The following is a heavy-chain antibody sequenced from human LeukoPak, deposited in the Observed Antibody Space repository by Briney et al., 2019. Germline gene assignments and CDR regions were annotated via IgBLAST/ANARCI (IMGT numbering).Heavy chain of an antibody. CDR1: GFAFSSYV. CDR3: ARAVATVTGYYFDY. J-gene: IGHJ4*02. Sequence: GGSLRLSCAASGFAFSSYVLSWVRQAPGKGLEWVSAISGSGGSTYYADSVQGRFTISRDNSKSTLYLQMNSLRAEDTAVYYCARAVATVTGYYFDYWGQGILVTVSS. V-gene: IGHV3-23*01. D-gene: IGHD6-13*01. CDR2: ISGSGGST.